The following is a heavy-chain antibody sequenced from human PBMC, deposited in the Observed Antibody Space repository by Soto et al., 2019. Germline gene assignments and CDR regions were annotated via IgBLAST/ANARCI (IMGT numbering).Heavy chain of an antibody. V-gene: IGHV6-1*01. J-gene: IGHJ6*02. CDR2: TYYRSKWYN. D-gene: IGHD6-19*01. CDR1: GDSVSSNSAA. CDR3: ARATYSSGWYSSEMGYYYGMDV. Sequence: SQTLSLTCAISGDSVSSNSAAWNWIRQSPSRGLEWLGRTYYRSKWYNDYAVSVKSRITIDPDTSKNQFSLQLNSVTPEDTAVYYCARATYSSGWYSSEMGYYYGMDVWGQGTTVTVSS.